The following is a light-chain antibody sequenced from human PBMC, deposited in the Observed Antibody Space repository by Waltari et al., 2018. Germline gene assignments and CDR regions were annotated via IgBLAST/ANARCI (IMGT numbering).Light chain of an antibody. CDR2: KAS. CDR1: SASLPTTHS. V-gene: IGLV8-61*01. Sequence: QPVVTHEPSLSVSPGATVTLTCALSSASLPTTHSATWYQPTPGQAPRTLVYKASARSSGVPDRFSGSILGNTAALTITGAQADDESDYYCALYMGSGIWVFGGGTRLTVL. J-gene: IGLJ3*02. CDR3: ALYMGSGIWV.